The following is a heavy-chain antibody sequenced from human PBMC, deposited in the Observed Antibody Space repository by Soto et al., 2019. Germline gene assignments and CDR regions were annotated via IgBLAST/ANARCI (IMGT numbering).Heavy chain of an antibody. D-gene: IGHD3-10*01. Sequence: ASVKVSCKASGGTFSSYAISWVRQAPGQGLEWMGGIIPIFGTANYAQKFQGRVTITADESTSTAYMELSSLRSEDTAVYYCAFHYYGSGSQTNYYYYGMDVWGQGTTVTVSS. CDR1: GGTFSSYA. V-gene: IGHV1-69*13. J-gene: IGHJ6*02. CDR3: AFHYYGSGSQTNYYYYGMDV. CDR2: IIPIFGTA.